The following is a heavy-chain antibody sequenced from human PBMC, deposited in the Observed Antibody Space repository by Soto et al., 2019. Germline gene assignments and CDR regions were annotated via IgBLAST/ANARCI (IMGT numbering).Heavy chain of an antibody. Sequence: QMPLVESGGGVVQPGRSLRLSCAASGFAFSNYAIHWVRQAPGKGLEWVAVKSIDGSKEFYADSLKGRFTISRDNSKNMLFLQMNSLRPEDTAMYYCVRGWVAEPVNNWFDPWGQGTQVTVSS. CDR2: KSIDGSKE. CDR1: GFAFSNYA. J-gene: IGHJ5*02. CDR3: VRGWVAEPVNNWFDP. D-gene: IGHD2-15*01. V-gene: IGHV3-30*04.